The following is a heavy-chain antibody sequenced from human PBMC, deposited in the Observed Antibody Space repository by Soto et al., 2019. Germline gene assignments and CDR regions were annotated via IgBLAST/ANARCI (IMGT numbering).Heavy chain of an antibody. CDR1: GGSITTGGYY. CDR3: ARTKCSGGSCYSWSLDY. CDR2: RYYSEST. J-gene: IGHJ4*02. D-gene: IGHD2-15*01. Sequence: NPSETLSLTCTVSGGSITTGGYYWSWIRQLPGKGLEWIGHRYYSESTYYNPSLKSRVSISLDTSKNQFSLKLSLVTAADTAMYYCARTKCSGGSCYSWSLDYWGQGTPVTVSS. V-gene: IGHV4-31*03.